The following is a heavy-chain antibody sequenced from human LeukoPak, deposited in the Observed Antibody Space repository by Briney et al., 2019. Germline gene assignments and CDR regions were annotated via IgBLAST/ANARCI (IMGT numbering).Heavy chain of an antibody. Sequence: SGGSLRLSCAASGFTFSNYGMSWVRQAPGKGLEWVSAISGSGGSTYYADSVKGRFTISRDNAKNSLYLQMNSLRAEDTAVYYCAKDLDSSGWYWGWFDPWGQGTLVTVSS. CDR1: GFTFSNYG. CDR3: AKDLDSSGWYWGWFDP. CDR2: ISGSGGST. J-gene: IGHJ5*02. V-gene: IGHV3-23*01. D-gene: IGHD6-19*01.